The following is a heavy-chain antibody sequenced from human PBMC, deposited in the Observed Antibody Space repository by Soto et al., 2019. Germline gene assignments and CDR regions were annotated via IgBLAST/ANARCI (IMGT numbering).Heavy chain of an antibody. CDR1: GGTFSSYT. V-gene: IGHV1-69*02. D-gene: IGHD2-2*01. Sequence: QVQLVQSGAEVKKPGSSVKVSCKASGGTFSSYTISWVRQSPGQGLEWMGRIIPILGIANYAQKFQGRVTITADKSTSTAYMELSSLRSEDTAVYSCARFAGDIVVVPAATPFDYWGQGTLVTVSS. CDR2: IIPILGIA. J-gene: IGHJ4*02. CDR3: ARFAGDIVVVPAATPFDY.